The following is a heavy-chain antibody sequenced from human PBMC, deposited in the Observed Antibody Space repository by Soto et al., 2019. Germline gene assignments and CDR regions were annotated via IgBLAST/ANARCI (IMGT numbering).Heavy chain of an antibody. CDR3: ARVWGYSYGYWFDP. J-gene: IGHJ5*02. Sequence: GASVKVSFKASGYTFTSYGISWLRQAPGQGLEWMGWISAYNGNTNYAQKLQGRVTMTTDTSTSTAYMELRSLRSDDTAVYYCARVWGYSYGYWFDPWGQGTLVTVSS. D-gene: IGHD5-18*01. V-gene: IGHV1-18*04. CDR1: GYTFTSYG. CDR2: ISAYNGNT.